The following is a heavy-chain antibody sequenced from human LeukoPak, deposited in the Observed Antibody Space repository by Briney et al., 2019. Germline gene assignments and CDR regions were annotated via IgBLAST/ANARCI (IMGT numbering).Heavy chain of an antibody. CDR2: TNRDGSST. V-gene: IGHV3-74*01. D-gene: IGHD3-3*01. CDR3: ARDSVEWYIFDY. CDR1: GFTFSSYW. J-gene: IGHJ4*02. Sequence: PGGSLRLFGAASGFTFSSYWMHWVRQAPGKGPVWVARTNRDGSSTAYADSVKGRFTISKDNAENTLYLLMNSLRAEDTAVYYCARDSVEWYIFDYWGQGTLVTVSS.